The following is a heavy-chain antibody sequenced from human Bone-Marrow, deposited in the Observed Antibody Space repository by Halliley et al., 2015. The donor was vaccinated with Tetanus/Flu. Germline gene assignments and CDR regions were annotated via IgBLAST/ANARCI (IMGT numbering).Heavy chain of an antibody. D-gene: IGHD1-20*01. CDR3: ARNLQTGVTHP. CDR2: IYYSGST. V-gene: IGHV4-59*01. CDR1: GASLHNYY. J-gene: IGHJ5*02. Sequence: TLSLTCSVSGASLHNYYWSWIRQSPGKGLEWIGYIYYSGSTTYNPSLKSRVTISVDASKNQFSLNLTSVTAADTAVYYCARNLQTGVTHPWGQGSLVPVSS.